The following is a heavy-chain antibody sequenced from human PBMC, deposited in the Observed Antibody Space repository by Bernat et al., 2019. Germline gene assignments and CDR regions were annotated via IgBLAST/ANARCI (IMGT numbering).Heavy chain of an antibody. Sequence: QVRLQQWGAGLLKPSETLSLTCAVYGGSFSGYYWSWIRQPPGKGLEWIGEINHSGSTNYNPSLKSRVTISVDTSKNQFSLKLSSVTAADTAVYYCARGHRGGYCSSTSCYTRYNWFDPWGQGTLVTVSS. D-gene: IGHD2-2*02. CDR1: GGSFSGYY. CDR2: INHSGST. V-gene: IGHV4-34*01. J-gene: IGHJ5*02. CDR3: ARGHRGGYCSSTSCYTRYNWFDP.